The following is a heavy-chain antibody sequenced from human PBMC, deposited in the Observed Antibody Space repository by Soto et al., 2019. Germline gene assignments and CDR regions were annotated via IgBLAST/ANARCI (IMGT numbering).Heavy chain of an antibody. Sequence: SETLSLTCTVSGGSISSSSYYWGWIRQPPGKGLEWIGSIYYSGSTYYNPSLKSRVTISVDTSKNQFSLKLSSVTAADTAVYYCARRGSGGDYVTWYWFDPWGQGTLVTVSS. CDR1: GGSISSSSYY. CDR2: IYYSGST. CDR3: ARRGSGGDYVTWYWFDP. V-gene: IGHV4-39*01. D-gene: IGHD4-17*01. J-gene: IGHJ5*02.